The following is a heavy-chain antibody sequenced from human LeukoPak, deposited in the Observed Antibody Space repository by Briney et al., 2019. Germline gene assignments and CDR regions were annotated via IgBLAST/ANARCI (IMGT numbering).Heavy chain of an antibody. J-gene: IGHJ5*02. V-gene: IGHV5-51*01. CDR3: ARRVEMATIRSSWFDP. D-gene: IGHD5-24*01. CDR2: IYPGDSDT. CDR1: GYSFTSYW. Sequence: GESLKISCKGSGYSFTSYWISWVRQMPGKGLEWMGIIYPGDSDTRYSPSFQGQVTISADKSISTAYLQWSSLKASDTAMYYCARRVEMATIRSSWFDPWGQGTLVTVSS.